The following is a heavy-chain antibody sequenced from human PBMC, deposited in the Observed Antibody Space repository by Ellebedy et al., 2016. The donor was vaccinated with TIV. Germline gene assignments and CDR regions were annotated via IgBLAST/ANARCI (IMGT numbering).Heavy chain of an antibody. J-gene: IGHJ2*01. V-gene: IGHV1-69*13. D-gene: IGHD6-19*01. CDR2: IIPIFGTA. CDR1: GGTFSSYA. CDR3: ARPAIAVAGPDWYFDL. Sequence: SVKVSCXASGGTFSSYAISWVRQAPGQGLEWMGGIIPIFGTANYAQKFQGRVTITADESTSTAYMELSSLRSEDTAVYYCARPAIAVAGPDWYFDLWGRGTLVTVSS.